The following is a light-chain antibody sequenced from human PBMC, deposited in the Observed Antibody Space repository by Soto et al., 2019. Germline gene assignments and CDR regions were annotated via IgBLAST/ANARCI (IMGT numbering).Light chain of an antibody. V-gene: IGKV3D-20*02. CDR3: QQRSNLIT. Sequence: EIVLTQSPGTLSLSPGERATLSCRASQSVSSSSLAWYQQKPGQAPRLLMYGASSRATGIPDRFSGSGSGTDFTLTISSLEPEDFAVYYCQQRSNLITFGQGTRLEI. CDR1: QSVSSSS. CDR2: GAS. J-gene: IGKJ5*01.